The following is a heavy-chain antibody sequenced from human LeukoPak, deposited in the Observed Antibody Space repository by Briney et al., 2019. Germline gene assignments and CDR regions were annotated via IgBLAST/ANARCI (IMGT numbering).Heavy chain of an antibody. CDR1: GGSISSSSYY. CDR3: ATEEKYYYDSSGYFAY. Sequence: SETLSLTCTVSGGSISSSSYYWGWIRQPPGKGLEWIGSIYYSGSTYYNPSLKSRVAISVDTSKSQLSLKLSSVTAADTAVYYCATEEKYYYDSSGYFAYWGQGTLVTVSS. CDR2: IYYSGST. D-gene: IGHD3-22*01. J-gene: IGHJ4*02. V-gene: IGHV4-39*07.